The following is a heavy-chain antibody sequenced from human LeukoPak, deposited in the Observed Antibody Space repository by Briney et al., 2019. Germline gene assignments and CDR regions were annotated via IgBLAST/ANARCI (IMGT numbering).Heavy chain of an antibody. J-gene: IGHJ6*03. D-gene: IGHD2-2*01. V-gene: IGHV1-69*05. CDR3: GRAAPYCSGTSCPRYYYYYMDV. CDR2: IIPIFGTA. Sequence: ASVKVSCKASGGTFSSYAISWVRQAPGQGLEWMGGIIPIFGTANYAQKFQGRVTITTDESTSTAYMELSSLRSEDTAVYYCGRAAPYCSGTSCPRYYYYYMDVWGKGSTVTVSS. CDR1: GGTFSSYA.